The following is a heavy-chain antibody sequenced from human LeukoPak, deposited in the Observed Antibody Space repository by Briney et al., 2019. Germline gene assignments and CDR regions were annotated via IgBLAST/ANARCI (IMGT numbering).Heavy chain of an antibody. J-gene: IGHJ4*02. CDR2: ISSSGSTI. Sequence: GGSLRLSCAASGFTFSSYEMNWVRQAPGKGLEWVSYISSSGSTIYYADSVKGRFTISRDNAKNSLYLQMNSLRAEDTAVYYCARGSSSSWSVNNWGQGTLVTVSS. D-gene: IGHD6-13*01. CDR1: GFTFSSYE. CDR3: ARGSSSSWSVNN. V-gene: IGHV3-48*03.